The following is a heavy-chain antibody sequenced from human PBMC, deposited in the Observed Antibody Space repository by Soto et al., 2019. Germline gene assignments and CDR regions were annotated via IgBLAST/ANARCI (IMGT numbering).Heavy chain of an antibody. D-gene: IGHD3-10*01. J-gene: IGHJ6*02. CDR1: GGSFTTYS. V-gene: IGHV1-69*06. CDR3: ARGVGRTVRGVNLYYYYAMDV. Sequence: QVQLVQSGAEVKTPGSSVKVSCKASGGSFTTYSINWVRQAPGQGLEWMGGIIPISGTPNYAQKFQGRVTITADKYTTTAYMELNSLRFEDTAVYYCARGVGRTVRGVNLYYYYAMDVWGQGTTVTVPS. CDR2: IIPISGTP.